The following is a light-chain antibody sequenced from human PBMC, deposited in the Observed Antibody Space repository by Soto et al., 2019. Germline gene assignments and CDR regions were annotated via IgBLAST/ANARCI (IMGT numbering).Light chain of an antibody. V-gene: IGLV1-47*01. CDR2: RSS. J-gene: IGLJ1*01. CDR1: RSNIGTNY. CDR3: AAWDDSLSGPLFV. Sequence: QSVLTQQPSASGTPGQRVTISCSGSRSNIGTNYVYWYQQLPGAAPKLLIYRSSQRPSGVPDRFSGSKSGTSASLAISGLRSEDEADYYCAAWDDSLSGPLFVFGTGTKLTVL.